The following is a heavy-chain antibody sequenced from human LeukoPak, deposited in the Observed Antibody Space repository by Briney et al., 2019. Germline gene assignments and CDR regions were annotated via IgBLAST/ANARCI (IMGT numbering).Heavy chain of an antibody. CDR1: GFTFSSDW. V-gene: IGHV3-74*01. D-gene: IGHD4-17*01. CDR3: SRGDDYGDYVRD. J-gene: IGHJ4*02. CDR2: INSDGSST. Sequence: GGSLRLSCAASGFTFSSDWMHWVRQAQGKGLVWVSRINSDGSSTSYADSVKGRFTISRDNAKNTLYLEMNSLRAEDTAMYYCSRGDDYGDYVRDWGQGTLVTASS.